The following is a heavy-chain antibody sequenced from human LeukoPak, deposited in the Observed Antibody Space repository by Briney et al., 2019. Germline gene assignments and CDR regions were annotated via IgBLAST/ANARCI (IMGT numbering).Heavy chain of an antibody. J-gene: IGHJ5*02. D-gene: IGHD3-10*01. CDR3: AREGRFGEPPSHWFDP. V-gene: IGHV6-1*01. CDR2: TYYTSKWYN. CDR1: GDSVSSKSTT. Sequence: SQTLSLTCAISGDSVSSKSTTWNWIRQSPSRGLEWLGRTYYTSKWYNDYAVSVKSRITINPDTSKNQFSLQLNSVTPEDTAVYYCAREGRFGEPPSHWFDPWGQGILVTVSS.